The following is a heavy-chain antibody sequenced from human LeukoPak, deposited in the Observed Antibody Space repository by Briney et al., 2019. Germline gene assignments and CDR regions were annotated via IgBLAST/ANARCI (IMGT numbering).Heavy chain of an antibody. Sequence: PSETLSLTCAVYGGSFSGYYWSWIRQPPGKGLEWVGEINHSGSTNYNPSLKSRVTISVDTYKNQFSLKLSSVTAADTAVYYCARGVGFPLDYWGQGTLVTVSS. CDR3: ARGVGFPLDY. V-gene: IGHV4-34*01. J-gene: IGHJ4*02. CDR2: INHSGST. CDR1: GGSFSGYY.